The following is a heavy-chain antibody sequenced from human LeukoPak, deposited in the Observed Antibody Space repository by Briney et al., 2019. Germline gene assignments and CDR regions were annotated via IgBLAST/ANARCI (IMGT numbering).Heavy chain of an antibody. Sequence: ASVKVSCKAFGHTFTTYFIHWVRQAPGQGLEWMGMIKPLGGDTTYAQKFQGRVTMTRDTSTSTVHMELRSLISEDTAVYFCARDPKYSYGLLDYWGQATQVTVTS. CDR2: IKPLGGDT. V-gene: IGHV1-46*03. CDR1: GHTFTTYF. CDR3: ARDPKYSYGLLDY. J-gene: IGHJ4*01. D-gene: IGHD5-18*01.